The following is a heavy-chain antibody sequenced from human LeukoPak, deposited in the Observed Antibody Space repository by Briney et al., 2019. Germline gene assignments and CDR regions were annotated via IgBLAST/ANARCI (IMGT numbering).Heavy chain of an antibody. CDR2: MNPNSGNT. Sequence: ASVKVSCKASGYTFTSYDINWVRQATGQGLEWMGWMNPNSGNTGYAQKFQGRVTMTRNTSISTAYMELSSLRSEDTAVYYCARWGYYGDYSYYYYYGMDVWGQGTTVTVSS. D-gene: IGHD4-17*01. J-gene: IGHJ6*02. CDR1: GYTFTSYD. V-gene: IGHV1-8*01. CDR3: ARWGYYGDYSYYYYYGMDV.